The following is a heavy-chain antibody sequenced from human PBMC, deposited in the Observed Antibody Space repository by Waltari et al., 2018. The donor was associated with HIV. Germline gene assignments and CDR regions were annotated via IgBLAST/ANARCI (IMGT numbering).Heavy chain of an antibody. CDR2: TYYRSRWYN. CDR3: VRGGQWLNWFGP. CDR1: GDSVSSNSAA. D-gene: IGHD6-19*01. Sequence: QGQLQQSGPGLVKPSQTLSLTCVISGDSVSSNSAAWNWIRQSPSRGLEWLGRTYYRSRWYNEYAVSVKSRMTINQDTSKNQFSRQLKSVTPEDTAVYYGVRGGQWLNWFGPWGPGTLVTVSS. V-gene: IGHV6-1*01. J-gene: IGHJ5*02.